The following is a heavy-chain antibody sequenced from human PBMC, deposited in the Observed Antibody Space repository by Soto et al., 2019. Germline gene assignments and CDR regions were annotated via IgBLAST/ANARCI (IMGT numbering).Heavy chain of an antibody. Sequence: PSETLSLTCTVSGVPISNFYWTWIRQPPGKGLEWIGYVYNSGSTNYNPSLKSRVTISEDTSKNQFSLKVNSMTAADTAVYYCARSRPRCAGDNRYHWFDISGPGTLVTASS. D-gene: IGHD2-21*02. J-gene: IGHJ5*01. CDR2: VYNSGST. V-gene: IGHV4-59*01. CDR3: ARSRPRCAGDNRYHWFDI. CDR1: GVPISNFY.